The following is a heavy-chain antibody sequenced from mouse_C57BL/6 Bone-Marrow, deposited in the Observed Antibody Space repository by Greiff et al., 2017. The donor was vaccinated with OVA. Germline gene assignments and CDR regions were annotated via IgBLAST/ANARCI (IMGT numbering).Heavy chain of an antibody. CDR3: ARYRYYRLFDY. CDR1: GYTFTSYW. D-gene: IGHD1-1*01. J-gene: IGHJ2*01. Sequence: VQLQQPGAELVMPGASVKLSCKASGYTFTSYWMHWVKQRPGQGLEWIGEIDPSDSYTNYNQKFKGKSTLTVDKSSSTAYMQLSSLTSEDSAVYYCARYRYYRLFDYWGQGTTLTVSS. CDR2: IDPSDSYT. V-gene: IGHV1-69*01.